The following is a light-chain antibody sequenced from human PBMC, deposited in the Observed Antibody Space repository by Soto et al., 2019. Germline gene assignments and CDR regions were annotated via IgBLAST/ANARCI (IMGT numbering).Light chain of an antibody. J-gene: IGKJ4*01. CDR1: HSVSSN. CDR2: GES. Sequence: EIVMTQSPATLSVSPGERATLSCRARHSVSSNLAWYQQKPGQPPRLLIFGESTRATGVPARFSGSGSGTEFTLIISGLQSEDFAVYYCQQYNNWPLTFGGGTKVDIK. CDR3: QQYNNWPLT. V-gene: IGKV3-15*01.